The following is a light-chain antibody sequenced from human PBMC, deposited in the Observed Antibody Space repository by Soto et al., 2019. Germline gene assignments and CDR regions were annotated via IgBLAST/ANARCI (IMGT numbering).Light chain of an antibody. CDR1: SSGVGGYNY. V-gene: IGLV2-14*01. CDR3: SSYTSSSTLVV. J-gene: IGLJ2*01. CDR2: EVS. Sequence: QSALTQPPSASGSPGQSVTISCTGTSSGVGGYNYVSWYQQHPGKAPKLMIYEVSNRPSGVSNRFSGSKSGNTASLTISGLQAEDEADYYCSSYTSSSTLVVFGGGTKLTVL.